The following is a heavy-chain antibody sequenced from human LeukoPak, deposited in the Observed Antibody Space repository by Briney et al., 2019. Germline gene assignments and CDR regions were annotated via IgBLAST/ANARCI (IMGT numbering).Heavy chain of an antibody. CDR3: ARPATTVATGFDY. CDR1: GYSFTNYW. V-gene: IGHV5-51*01. D-gene: IGHD4-23*01. J-gene: IGHJ4*02. CDR2: IYPADSDT. Sequence: GESLKISCKGSGYSFTNYWIGWVRQVPGKGLEWMGIIYPADSDTRYSPSFQGQVTISADKSISTAYLQWNSLKASDTAVYYCARPATTVATGFDYWGQGTLVTVSS.